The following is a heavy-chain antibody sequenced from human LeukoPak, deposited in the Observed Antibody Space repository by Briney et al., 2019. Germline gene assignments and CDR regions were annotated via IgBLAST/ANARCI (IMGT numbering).Heavy chain of an antibody. CDR1: GGSISSSRDY. V-gene: IGHV4-39*01. Sequence: SETLSLTCIVSGGSISSSRDYWAWIRQPPGKGLEWIANIYYSGSTYYSPSLKSRVIISVDTSKNQFSLKLSSVTPADTAVYYCARTAKYYYGSETYYFFDYWGQGTLVTVSS. CDR3: ARTAKYYYGSETYYFFDY. J-gene: IGHJ4*02. D-gene: IGHD3-10*01. CDR2: IYYSGST.